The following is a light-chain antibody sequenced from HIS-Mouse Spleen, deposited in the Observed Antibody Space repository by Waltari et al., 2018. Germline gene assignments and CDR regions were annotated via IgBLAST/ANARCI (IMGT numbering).Light chain of an antibody. V-gene: IGLV2-8*01. CDR3: SSYAGSNNFVV. Sequence: QSALTQPASVSGSPGQSITVSCTGTSSDVGGYNYVSWYQQHPGKAPKLMIYEVSKRPSGVPDRFSGSKSGNTASLTVSGLQAEDEPDYYCSSYAGSNNFVVFGGGTKLTVL. CDR1: SSDVGGYNY. CDR2: EVS. J-gene: IGLJ2*01.